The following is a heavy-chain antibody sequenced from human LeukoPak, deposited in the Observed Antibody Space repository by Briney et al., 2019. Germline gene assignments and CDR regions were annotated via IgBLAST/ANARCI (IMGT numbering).Heavy chain of an antibody. V-gene: IGHV3-11*01. CDR3: VRGVSISSSWYNDL. Sequence: GGSLRLSCAASGFTFSDSYMSWIRQVPGKGLEWVSYISRGGSTTYYADSVKGRFTISRDNAKNSLYLQMNSLRAEDTAVYYCVRGVSISSSWYNDLWGQGTMVTVSP. CDR1: GFTFSDSY. J-gene: IGHJ3*01. D-gene: IGHD6-13*01. CDR2: ISRGGSTT.